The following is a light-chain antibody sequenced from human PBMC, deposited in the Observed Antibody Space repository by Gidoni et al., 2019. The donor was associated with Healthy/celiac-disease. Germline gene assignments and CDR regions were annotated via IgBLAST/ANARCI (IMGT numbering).Light chain of an antibody. CDR3: QQYNNWPFT. Sequence: EIVMTQSPATLSVSPGERATLSCRASQSVSSNLAWYQQKPGQAPRLLIYGASTRATGIPARFSGSGSGTEFTLTINSLQSEDFAVYYCQQYNNWPFTFXPXTKVDIK. CDR2: GAS. V-gene: IGKV3-15*01. CDR1: QSVSSN. J-gene: IGKJ3*01.